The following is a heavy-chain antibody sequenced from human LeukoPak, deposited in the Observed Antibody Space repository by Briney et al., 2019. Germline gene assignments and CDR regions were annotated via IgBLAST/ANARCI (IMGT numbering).Heavy chain of an antibody. Sequence: GGSLRLSCAASGFTFSSYAMRWLRQAPGKGLEWVSGTSGSGGTTYYADSVKGRFTISRDYSKETLYLQMNSLRAEDTAVYFCAKDYSGSFYGYFQHWGQGTLVTVSS. CDR2: TSGSGGTT. J-gene: IGHJ1*01. D-gene: IGHD1-26*01. V-gene: IGHV3-23*01. CDR3: AKDYSGSFYGYFQH. CDR1: GFTFSSYA.